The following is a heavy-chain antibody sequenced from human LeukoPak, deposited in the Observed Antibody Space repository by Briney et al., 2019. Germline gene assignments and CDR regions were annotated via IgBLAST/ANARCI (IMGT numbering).Heavy chain of an antibody. D-gene: IGHD3-22*01. Sequence: ASVKVSCKVSGYTLTELSMHWVRQAPGKGLEWMGGFDPEDGETIYAQKFQGRATMTEDTSTDTAYMELSSLRSEDTAVYYCATAPDDSSGYYSFDYWGQGTLVTVSS. V-gene: IGHV1-24*01. CDR3: ATAPDDSSGYYSFDY. CDR2: FDPEDGET. J-gene: IGHJ4*02. CDR1: GYTLTELS.